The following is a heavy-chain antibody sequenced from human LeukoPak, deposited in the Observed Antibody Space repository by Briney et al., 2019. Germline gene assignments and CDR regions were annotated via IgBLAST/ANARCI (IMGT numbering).Heavy chain of an antibody. CDR3: ARHPYGVLDY. CDR2: INSDGSRT. D-gene: IGHD4-17*01. J-gene: IGHJ4*02. Sequence: PGGSLRLSCAASKFSFSSYWMHWVRQAPGKGLVWVSRINSDGSRTNYADSVKGRFTISRDNAKSSLYLQMNSLRAEDTAVYYCARHPYGVLDYWGQGTLVTVSS. CDR1: KFSFSSYW. V-gene: IGHV3-74*01.